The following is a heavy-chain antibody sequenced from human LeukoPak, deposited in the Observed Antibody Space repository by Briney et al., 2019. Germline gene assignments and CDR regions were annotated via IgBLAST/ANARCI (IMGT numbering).Heavy chain of an antibody. J-gene: IGHJ3*02. CDR2: FDPEDGET. CDR1: GYTLTELS. CDR3: ATVREDNLWFGEPTQEGPVRDAFDI. Sequence: GASVKVSCKVSGYTLTELSMHWVRQAPGKGLEWMGGFDPEDGETIYAQKFQGRVTMTEDTSTDTAYMELSSLRSEDTAVYYCATVREDNLWFGEPTQEGPVRDAFDIWGQGTMVTVSS. V-gene: IGHV1-24*01. D-gene: IGHD3-10*01.